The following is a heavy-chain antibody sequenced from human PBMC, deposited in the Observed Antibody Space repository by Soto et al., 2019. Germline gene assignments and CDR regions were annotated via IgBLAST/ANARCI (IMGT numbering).Heavy chain of an antibody. CDR2: VSGGGVTT. D-gene: IGHD6-13*01. Sequence: VGSLRLSCAASGFSFSSYAMTWVRQSPGKGLEWVSVVSGGGVTTYYADSVKGRFTISRDNSKNTLYLHMSSLTAEDTAVYYCAKWGYNINWHLDCWGQGNLVTVSS. J-gene: IGHJ4*02. CDR1: GFSFSSYA. V-gene: IGHV3-23*01. CDR3: AKWGYNINWHLDC.